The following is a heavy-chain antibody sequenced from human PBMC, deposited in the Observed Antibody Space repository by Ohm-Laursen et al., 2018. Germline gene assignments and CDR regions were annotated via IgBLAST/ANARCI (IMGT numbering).Heavy chain of an antibody. V-gene: IGHV4-34*01. Sequence: SDTLSVTCAVYGGSFSGYYWSWIRQPPGKGLEWIGKINHSGRTNYNPSLKSRVTISVDTSKNQFSLKLSSVTAADTAVYYCARNTSCADHWGQGTLVTVSS. CDR2: INHSGRT. CDR3: ARNTSCADH. D-gene: IGHD2-2*01. CDR1: GGSFSGYY. J-gene: IGHJ4*02.